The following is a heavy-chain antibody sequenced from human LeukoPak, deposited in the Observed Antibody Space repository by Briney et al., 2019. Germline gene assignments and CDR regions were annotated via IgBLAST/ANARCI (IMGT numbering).Heavy chain of an antibody. CDR2: MYYSGNT. D-gene: IGHD6-19*01. CDR1: GGSINSYY. CDR3: ARDMRAVAGTGAFDI. Sequence: TSQTLSLTCTVSGGSINSYYWNWIRQPPWKGLEWIGNMYYSGNTNYNPSLKSRATISADTSKTEFSLKLSSVTAADTAVYFCARDMRAVAGTGAFDIWGQGTMVTVSS. J-gene: IGHJ3*02. V-gene: IGHV4-59*01.